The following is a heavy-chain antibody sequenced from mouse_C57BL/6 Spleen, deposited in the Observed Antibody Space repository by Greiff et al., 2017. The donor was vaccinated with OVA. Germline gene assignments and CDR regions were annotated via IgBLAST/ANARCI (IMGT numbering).Heavy chain of an antibody. CDR2: IWRGGST. CDR1: GFSLTSYG. J-gene: IGHJ4*01. CDR3: ARGTWSGDYYAMDY. V-gene: IGHV2-5*01. Sequence: QVHVKQSGPGLVQPSQSLSITCTVSGFSLTSYGVHWVRQSPGKGLEWLGVIWRGGSTDYNAAFMSRLSITKDNSKSQVFFKMNSLQADDTAIYYCARGTWSGDYYAMDYWGQGTSVTVSS. D-gene: IGHD1-1*02.